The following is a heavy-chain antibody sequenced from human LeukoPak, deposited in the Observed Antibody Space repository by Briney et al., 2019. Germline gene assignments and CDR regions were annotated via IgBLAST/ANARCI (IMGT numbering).Heavy chain of an antibody. V-gene: IGHV4-30-4*01. J-gene: IGHJ3*02. Sequence: SQTLSLTCTVSGGSFSSGDYYWSWIRQPPGKGLEWIGYIYYSGSTYYNPSLKSRVTISVDTSKNQFSLKLSSVTAADTAVYYCARDAGTDAFDIWGQGTMVTVSS. CDR3: ARDAGTDAFDI. CDR2: IYYSGST. CDR1: GGSFSSGDYY. D-gene: IGHD6-13*01.